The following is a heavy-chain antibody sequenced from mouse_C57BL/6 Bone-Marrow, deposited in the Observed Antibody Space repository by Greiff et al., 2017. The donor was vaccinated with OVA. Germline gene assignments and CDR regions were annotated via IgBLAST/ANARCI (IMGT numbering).Heavy chain of an antibody. CDR2: INPNNGGT. CDR1: GYTFTDYY. D-gene: IGHD1-1*01. Sequence: VQLKQSGPELVKPGASVKISCKASGYTFTDYYMNWVKQSHGKSLEWIGDINPNNGGTSYNQKFKGKATLTVDKSSSTAYMELRSLTSEDSAVYYCARLYYGSSYWGQGTLVTVSA. CDR3: ARLYYGSSY. V-gene: IGHV1-26*01. J-gene: IGHJ3*01.